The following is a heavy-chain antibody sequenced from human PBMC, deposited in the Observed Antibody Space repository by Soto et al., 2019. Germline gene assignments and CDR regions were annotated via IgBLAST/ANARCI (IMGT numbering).Heavy chain of an antibody. CDR3: ARTRIVSGYYYYYYGMDV. J-gene: IGHJ6*02. CDR1: GGSFSGYY. V-gene: IGHV4-34*01. D-gene: IGHD2-15*01. Sequence: QVQLQQWGAGLLKPSETLSLTCAVYGGSFSGYYWSWIRQPPGKGLEWIGEINHSGSTNYNPSLKSRVTTSVDTSKNQFSLKLSSVTAADTAVYYCARTRIVSGYYYYYYGMDVWGHGTTVTVSS. CDR2: INHSGST.